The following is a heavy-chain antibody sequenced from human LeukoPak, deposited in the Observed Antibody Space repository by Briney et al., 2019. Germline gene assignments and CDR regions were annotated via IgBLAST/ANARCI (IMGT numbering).Heavy chain of an antibody. V-gene: IGHV1-46*01. CDR2: INPSDIST. Sequence: ASVKVSCKASGYTFTSYYIHWVRQAPGQGLELMGAINPSDISTTYAQKFQGRVTMTRDTHTSTVYMQLTSLRSEDTAVYYCGRVNSGGYRLDYWGQGTLVTVSS. CDR3: GRVNSGGYRLDY. CDR1: GYTFTSYY. D-gene: IGHD2-15*01. J-gene: IGHJ4*02.